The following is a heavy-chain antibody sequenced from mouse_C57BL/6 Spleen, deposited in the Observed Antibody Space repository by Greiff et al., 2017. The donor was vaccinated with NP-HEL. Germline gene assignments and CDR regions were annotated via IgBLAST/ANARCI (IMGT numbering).Heavy chain of an antibody. CDR2: ISNGGGST. CDR3: ARVSYAMDY. Sequence: EVKLVESGGGLVQPGGSLKLSCAASGFTFSDYYMYWVRQTPEKRLEWVAYISNGGGSTYYPDTVKGRFTISRDNAKNTLYLQMSRLKSEDTASYYCARVSYAMDYWGQGTSVTVSS. CDR1: GFTFSDYY. J-gene: IGHJ4*01. V-gene: IGHV5-12*01.